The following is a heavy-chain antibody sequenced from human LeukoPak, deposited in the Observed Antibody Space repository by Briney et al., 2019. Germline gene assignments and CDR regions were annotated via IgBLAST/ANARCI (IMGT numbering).Heavy chain of an antibody. CDR3: ATGYSSTWYWFDP. Sequence: PSETLSLTCTVSGGSISSYYWSWIRQPPGKGLEWIGYIYYSGSTNYNPSLKSRVTISVDTSKNQFSLKLSSVTAADTAVCYCATGYSSTWYWFDPWGQGTLVTVSS. CDR1: GGSISSYY. D-gene: IGHD6-13*01. V-gene: IGHV4-59*01. J-gene: IGHJ5*02. CDR2: IYYSGST.